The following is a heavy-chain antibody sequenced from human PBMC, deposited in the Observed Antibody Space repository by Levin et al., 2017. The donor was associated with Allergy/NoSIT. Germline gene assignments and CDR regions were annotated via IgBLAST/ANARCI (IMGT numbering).Heavy chain of an antibody. CDR3: AKDIAVAGNFDY. J-gene: IGHJ4*02. D-gene: IGHD6-19*01. CDR1: GFTFSSYA. CDR2: ISGSGGST. V-gene: IGHV3-23*01. Sequence: LSLTCAASGFTFSSYAMSWVRQAPGKGLEWVSAISGSGGSTYYADSVKGRFTISRDNSKNTLYLQMNSLRAEDTAVYYCAKDIAVAGNFDYWGQGTLVTVSS.